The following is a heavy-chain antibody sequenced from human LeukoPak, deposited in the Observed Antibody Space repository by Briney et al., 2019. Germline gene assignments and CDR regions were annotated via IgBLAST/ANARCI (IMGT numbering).Heavy chain of an antibody. V-gene: IGHV3-74*01. J-gene: IGHJ4*02. CDR2: IDTDGSST. D-gene: IGHD5-24*01. CDR1: GFTSSNYW. Sequence: GGSLRLSCAASGFTSSNYWMHWVRQAPGKGLVWVSRIDTDGSSTNYADSVKGRLSISRDNVKNTLYLQMTSLRAEDTAVYYCVRDRTRDGKRLFDFWGQGTLVTVSS. CDR3: VRDRTRDGKRLFDF.